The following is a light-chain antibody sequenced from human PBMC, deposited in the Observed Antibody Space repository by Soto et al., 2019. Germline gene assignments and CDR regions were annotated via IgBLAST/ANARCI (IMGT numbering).Light chain of an antibody. Sequence: DIVMTQSPDSLAVSLGERATINCKSSQSLLYSSNNKNYLAWYQQKPGQPPKLLIYWASTRESGVPDRFSSSGSGTDFTLTISSLQAEDVAVYYCQQYYSTPTWTFGQGTKVEIK. CDR2: WAS. V-gene: IGKV4-1*01. CDR3: QQYYSTPTWT. CDR1: QSLLYSSNNKNY. J-gene: IGKJ1*01.